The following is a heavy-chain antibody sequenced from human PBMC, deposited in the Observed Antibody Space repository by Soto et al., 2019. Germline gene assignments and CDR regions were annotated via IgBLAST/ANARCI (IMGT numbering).Heavy chain of an antibody. V-gene: IGHV3-53*01. CDR3: AKGGYDTSGYYYRTLGAVDY. CDR1: GFIVNGKKY. J-gene: IGHJ4*02. CDR2: VYSADGT. Sequence: DVQVEESGGGLIQPGGSLRLSCAASGFIVNGKKYLTWVRQAPGKGLEWLSAVYSADGTFYADSVKGRFTVSLDNVKNTVYLQMNSLRSEDTGVYYCAKGGYDTSGYYYRTLGAVDYWGQGTLVTVSS. D-gene: IGHD3-22*01.